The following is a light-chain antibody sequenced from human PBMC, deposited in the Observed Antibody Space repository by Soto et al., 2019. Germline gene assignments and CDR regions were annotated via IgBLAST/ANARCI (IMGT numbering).Light chain of an antibody. CDR2: GAS. CDR3: QQSYSTVWYT. V-gene: IGKV1-39*01. Sequence: EIQMTQSPSSLSASVGDRVTITCRASQPIATYLSWYQQRPGKAPKLLIYGASTLQSGVPSRFSGSGSGTDFTLTISGLQPDDFATYYCQQSYSTVWYTFGQGTKLEIK. J-gene: IGKJ2*01. CDR1: QPIATY.